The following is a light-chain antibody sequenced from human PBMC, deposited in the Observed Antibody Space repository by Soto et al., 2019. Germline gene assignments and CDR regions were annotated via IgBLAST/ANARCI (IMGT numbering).Light chain of an antibody. Sequence: EIVLTQSPGTLSLSPGERATLSCRASQSVTSTYLAWYQQRPGQAPRLLIYGASSRATGIPDRFSGGGSGTDFTLTISRLEPEDFAVYYCHQYGTSLRTFGQGTKVEIK. CDR2: GAS. J-gene: IGKJ1*01. CDR1: QSVTSTY. CDR3: HQYGTSLRT. V-gene: IGKV3-20*01.